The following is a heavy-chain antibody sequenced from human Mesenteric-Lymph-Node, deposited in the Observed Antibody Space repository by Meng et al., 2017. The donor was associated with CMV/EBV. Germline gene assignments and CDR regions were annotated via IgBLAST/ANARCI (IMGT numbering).Heavy chain of an antibody. D-gene: IGHD4-17*01. Sequence: GGSLRLSCAASGFTFSSHSMNWVRQAPGKGLEWVSYISSGSGTIYYADSVKGRFTMSRDNAKNSLYLQMNSLRAEDTAVYYCARVVGDYYSYWGQGTLVTVSS. J-gene: IGHJ4*02. V-gene: IGHV3-48*04. CDR2: ISSGSGTI. CDR1: GFTFSSHS. CDR3: ARVVGDYYSY.